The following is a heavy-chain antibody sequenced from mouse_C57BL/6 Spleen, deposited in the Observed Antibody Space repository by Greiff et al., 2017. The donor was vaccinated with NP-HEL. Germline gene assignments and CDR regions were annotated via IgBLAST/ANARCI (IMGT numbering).Heavy chain of an antibody. Sequence: VQLQQSGAELARPGASVKLSCKASGYTFTSYGISWVKQRTGQGLEWIGEIYPRSGNTYYNEKFKGKATLTADKSSSTAYMELRSLTSEDSAVYFWARDEGLRPWFAYWGQGTLVTVSA. V-gene: IGHV1-81*01. CDR2: IYPRSGNT. J-gene: IGHJ3*01. D-gene: IGHD2-4*01. CDR3: ARDEGLRPWFAY. CDR1: GYTFTSYG.